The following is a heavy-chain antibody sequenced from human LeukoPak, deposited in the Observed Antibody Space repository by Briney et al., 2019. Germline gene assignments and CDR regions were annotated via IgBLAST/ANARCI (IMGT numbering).Heavy chain of an antibody. V-gene: IGHV4-4*07. Sequence: SETLSLTRTISGDSMSGYSWSWLRQPAGKELEWIGRFYSSGFTDYNLSLDGRVTMSIETSKSQFSLKLDSVTAADTAAYYCARVHIVAGTYFDSWGQGALVTVSS. D-gene: IGHD3-10*01. CDR3: ARVHIVAGTYFDS. CDR2: FYSSGFT. J-gene: IGHJ4*02. CDR1: GDSMSGYS.